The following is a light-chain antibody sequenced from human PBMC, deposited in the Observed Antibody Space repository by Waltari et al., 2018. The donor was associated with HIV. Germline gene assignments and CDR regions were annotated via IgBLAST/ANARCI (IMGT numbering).Light chain of an antibody. CDR1: SSDVGSYNV. CDR3: CSYAGSSTWV. J-gene: IGLJ3*02. CDR2: EDN. Sequence: QSALTQPASMSGSPGQSITISCTGTSSDVGSYNVVSWYQQHPGKAPKLMIYEDNKRPSGVSNRFSGSKSGNTASLTISGLQAEDEADYSCCSYAGSSTWVFGGGTKLTVL. V-gene: IGLV2-23*01.